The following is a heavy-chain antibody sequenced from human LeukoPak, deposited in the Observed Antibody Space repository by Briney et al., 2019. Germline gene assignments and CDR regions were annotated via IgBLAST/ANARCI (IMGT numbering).Heavy chain of an antibody. CDR1: GFTFSSYG. CDR3: AKVPGRVVTKNPFDY. CDR2: ISGSGGST. V-gene: IGHV3-23*01. Sequence: GGTLRLSCAASGFTFSSYGMSWVRQAPGKGLEWVSAISGSGGSTYYADAVKGRFTISRDNSKNTLYLQMNSLRAEDTAVYYCAKVPGRVVTKNPFDYWGQGTLVTVSS. D-gene: IGHD4-23*01. J-gene: IGHJ4*02.